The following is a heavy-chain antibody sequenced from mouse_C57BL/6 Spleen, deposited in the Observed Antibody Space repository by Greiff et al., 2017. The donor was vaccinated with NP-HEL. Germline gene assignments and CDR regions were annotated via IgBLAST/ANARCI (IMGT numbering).Heavy chain of an antibody. V-gene: IGHV1-15*01. J-gene: IGHJ3*01. CDR2: IDPETGGT. CDR3: TITSPYYYGSSGAY. CDR1: GYTFTDYE. D-gene: IGHD1-1*01. Sequence: QVQLQQSGAELVRPGASVTLSCKASGYTFTDYEMHWVKQTPVHGLEWIGAIDPETGGTAYNQKFKGKAILTADKSSSTAYMELRSLTSEDSAVYYCTITSPYYYGSSGAYWGQGTLVTVSA.